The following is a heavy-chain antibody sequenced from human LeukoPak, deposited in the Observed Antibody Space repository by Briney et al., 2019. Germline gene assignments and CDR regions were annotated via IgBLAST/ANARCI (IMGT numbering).Heavy chain of an antibody. D-gene: IGHD6-13*01. Sequence: PSETLSLTCTVSGGSISSYYWSWIRQPAGKGLEWIGRIYTSGSTNYNSSLKSRVTMSVDTSKNQFSLKLSSVTAADTAVYYCARDSRRYSSSWYDNDNWFDPWGQGTLVTVSS. CDR2: IYTSGST. CDR1: GGSISSYY. V-gene: IGHV4-4*07. CDR3: ARDSRRYSSSWYDNDNWFDP. J-gene: IGHJ5*02.